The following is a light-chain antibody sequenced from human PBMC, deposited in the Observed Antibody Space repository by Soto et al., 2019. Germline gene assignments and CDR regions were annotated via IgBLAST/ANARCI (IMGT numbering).Light chain of an antibody. CDR2: DTY. V-gene: IGKV3-15*01. Sequence: EIVMTQSPATVSVSPGERAALSCRASQSVSRKLAWDRKRPGQAHRLVIYDTYTRATGVPARFSGSGSGTEFTLTISSLQSEDLGVYYCQQYNDWFSITVGQGTRLEIK. CDR1: QSVSRK. CDR3: QQYNDWFSIT. J-gene: IGKJ5*01.